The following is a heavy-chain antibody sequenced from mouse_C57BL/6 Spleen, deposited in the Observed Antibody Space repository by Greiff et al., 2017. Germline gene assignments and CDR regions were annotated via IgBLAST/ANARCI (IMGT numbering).Heavy chain of an antibody. CDR1: GYTFTSYG. Sequence: QVQLQQSGAELARPGASVKLSCKASGYTFTSYGISWVKQRTGQGLEWIGEIYPRSGNTYYNEKFKGKATLTADKTASTAYMELRSLTSEDSAVYFCARGALIVGDYWGQGTSVTVSS. CDR2: IYPRSGNT. CDR3: ARGALIVGDY. V-gene: IGHV1-81*01. J-gene: IGHJ4*01. D-gene: IGHD1-3*01.